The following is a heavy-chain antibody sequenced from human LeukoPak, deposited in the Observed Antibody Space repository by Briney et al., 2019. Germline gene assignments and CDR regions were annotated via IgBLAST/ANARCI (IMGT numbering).Heavy chain of an antibody. D-gene: IGHD3/OR15-3a*01. Sequence: GGSLRLSCAASGFTFSSYGMHWVRQGPGKGLEWVAVISYDGSNKYYADSVKGRFTISRDNSKNTLYLQMNSLRAEDTAVYYCAKEGEGTGLDYWGQGTLVTVSS. CDR2: ISYDGSNK. CDR3: AKEGEGTGLDY. CDR1: GFTFSSYG. V-gene: IGHV3-30*18. J-gene: IGHJ4*02.